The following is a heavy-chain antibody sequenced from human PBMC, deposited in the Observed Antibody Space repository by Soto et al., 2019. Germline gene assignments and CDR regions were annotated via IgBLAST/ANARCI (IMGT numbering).Heavy chain of an antibody. V-gene: IGHV4-31*01. CDR1: GGSITSGGYY. CDR3: ARGRYGGNSGFDY. D-gene: IGHD4-17*01. J-gene: IGHJ4*02. Sequence: SETLSLTCTVSGGSITSGGYYWSWIRQHPGKGLEWIGYIYYSGSTYYRPSLKSQVTISVETSKNQFSLKLSSVTAADTAVYYCARGRYGGNSGFDYWGQGTLVTVSS. CDR2: IYYSGST.